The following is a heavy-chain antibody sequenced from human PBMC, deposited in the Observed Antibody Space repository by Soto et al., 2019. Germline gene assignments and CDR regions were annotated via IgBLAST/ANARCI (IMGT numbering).Heavy chain of an antibody. CDR2: ISSSSSYI. Sequence: GGSLRLSCAASGFTFSSYSMNWVRQAPGNGLEWVSSISSSSSYIYYADSVKGRFTISRDNAKNSLYLQMNSLRAEDTAVYYCARESPHSGSYYNVPWFDPWGQGXLVTVYS. V-gene: IGHV3-21*01. CDR3: ARESPHSGSYYNVPWFDP. CDR1: GFTFSSYS. J-gene: IGHJ5*02. D-gene: IGHD3-10*01.